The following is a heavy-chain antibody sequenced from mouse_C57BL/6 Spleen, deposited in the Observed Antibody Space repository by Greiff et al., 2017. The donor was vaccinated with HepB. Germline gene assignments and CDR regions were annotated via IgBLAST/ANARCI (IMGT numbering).Heavy chain of an antibody. CDR1: GFTFSDYY. Sequence: EVHLVESGGGLVQPGGSLKLSCAASGFTFSDYYMYWVRQTPEKRLEWVAYISNGGGSTYYPDTVKGRFTISRDNAKNTLYLQMSRLKSEDTAMYYCARPLYDYDGPWFAYWGQGTLVTVSA. V-gene: IGHV5-12*01. CDR2: ISNGGGST. J-gene: IGHJ3*01. D-gene: IGHD2-4*01. CDR3: ARPLYDYDGPWFAY.